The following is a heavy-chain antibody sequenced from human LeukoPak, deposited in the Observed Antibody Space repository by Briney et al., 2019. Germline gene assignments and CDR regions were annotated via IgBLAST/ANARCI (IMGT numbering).Heavy chain of an antibody. V-gene: IGHV1-46*01. CDR1: GYTFTRYF. CDR2: INLSDGST. CDR3: ARGDFVVVPAAMGYYFYGMDV. D-gene: IGHD2-2*01. J-gene: IGHJ6*04. Sequence: ASVNVSCKPSGYTFTRYFMHWVRQAPRQGLEWMGRINLSDGSTSYTQKLQRRVTMTRDTSTSTVYMELSSLRSEDTAVYYCARGDFVVVPAAMGYYFYGMDVWGKGTTVTVSS.